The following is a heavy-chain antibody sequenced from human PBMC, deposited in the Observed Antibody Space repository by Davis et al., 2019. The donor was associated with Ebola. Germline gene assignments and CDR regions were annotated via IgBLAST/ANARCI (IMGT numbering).Heavy chain of an antibody. D-gene: IGHD1-1*01. Sequence: GESLKISCAVSGFPFSFYFMDWVRLTPGKGLEWVGLSRNKENRYSTEYAASVRGRFTISRDNAKNSLYLQMNSLRAEDTAVYYCARGDVLEPAGMDVWGKGTTVTVSS. CDR2: SRNKENRYST. J-gene: IGHJ6*04. V-gene: IGHV3-72*01. CDR3: ARGDVLEPAGMDV. CDR1: GFPFSFYF.